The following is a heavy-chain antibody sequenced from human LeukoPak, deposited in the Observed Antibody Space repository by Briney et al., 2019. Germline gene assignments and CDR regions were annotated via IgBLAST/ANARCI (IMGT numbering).Heavy chain of an antibody. CDR2: ISYDGSNK. Sequence: GGSLRLSCAASGFTFSSYGMHWVRQAPGKGLEWVAVISYDGSNKYYADSVKGRFTISRDNSKNTLYLQMNSLRSEDTAVYYCYGYSSGWYPAHFDYWGQGTLVTVSS. D-gene: IGHD6-19*01. CDR1: GFTFSSYG. J-gene: IGHJ4*02. V-gene: IGHV3-30*03. CDR3: YGYSSGWYPAHFDY.